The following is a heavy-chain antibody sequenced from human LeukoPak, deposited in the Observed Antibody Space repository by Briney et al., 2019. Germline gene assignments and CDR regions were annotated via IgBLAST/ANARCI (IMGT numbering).Heavy chain of an antibody. J-gene: IGHJ3*02. CDR1: GGTFSSYA. CDR2: ITPIFGTA. Sequence: SVKVSCKASGGTFSSYAISWVRQAPGQGLEWMGGITPIFGTANYAQKFQGRVTITTDESTSTAYMELSSLRSEDTAVYYCARDRGMVHAFDIWGQGTMVTVSS. CDR3: ARDRGMVHAFDI. V-gene: IGHV1-69*05. D-gene: IGHD3-10*01.